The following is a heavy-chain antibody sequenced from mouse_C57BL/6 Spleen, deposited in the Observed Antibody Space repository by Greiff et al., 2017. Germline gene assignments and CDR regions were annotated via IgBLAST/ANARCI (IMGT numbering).Heavy chain of an antibody. CDR3: ARDDYSVGFAY. CDR1: GYSITSGYY. J-gene: IGHJ3*01. Sequence: VQLQQSGPGLVKPSQSLSLTCSVTGYSITSGYYWNWIRQFPGNKLEWMGYISYDGSNNYNPSLKNRISITRDTSKNQFFLKLNSVTTEDTATYYCARDDYSVGFAYWGQGTLVTVSA. CDR2: ISYDGSN. D-gene: IGHD1-1*01. V-gene: IGHV3-6*01.